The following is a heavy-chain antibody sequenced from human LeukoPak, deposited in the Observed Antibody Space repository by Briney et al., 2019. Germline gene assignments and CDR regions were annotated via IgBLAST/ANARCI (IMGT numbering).Heavy chain of an antibody. Sequence: ASVKVSCKASGYSFTGYYLHWVRQAPGQGLEWMGWINPNSGDTEYAQKFQGRVTLTRDTSISTTYMELSSLKSDDTAVYYCARDRGYTYGNYFDQWGQGTLVTVSS. CDR3: ARDRGYTYGNYFDQ. CDR2: INPNSGDT. V-gene: IGHV1-2*02. CDR1: GYSFTGYY. D-gene: IGHD5-18*01. J-gene: IGHJ4*02.